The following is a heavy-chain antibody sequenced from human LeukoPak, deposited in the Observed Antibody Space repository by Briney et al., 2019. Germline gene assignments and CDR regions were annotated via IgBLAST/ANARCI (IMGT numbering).Heavy chain of an antibody. CDR1: GFTFSNYG. CDR2: IQTDGNDK. D-gene: IGHD1-26*01. J-gene: IGHJ5*02. V-gene: IGHV3-33*01. CDR3: AREDGPTYVGRFVH. Sequence: QPGRSLRLSCAASGFTFSNYGMNWVRQAPDKGLEWVTFIQTDGNDKYYADSVKGRFTISRDNSKNTVFLQVNNVRAEDTAVYLCAREDGPTYVGRFVHWGQGTLVTVSS.